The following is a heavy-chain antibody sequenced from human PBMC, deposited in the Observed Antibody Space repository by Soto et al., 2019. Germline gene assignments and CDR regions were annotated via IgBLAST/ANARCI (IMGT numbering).Heavy chain of an antibody. Sequence: QITLKESGPTLVKPTQTLTLTCTFSGFSLSTSGVGVGWIRQPPGKALEWLALIYWDDDKRYSPSLKSRLIISKDTSKNQVVLRMTNMDPVDTATYYCAHRLGSLGGDAFGIWGQGTMVTVSS. J-gene: IGHJ3*02. CDR3: AHRLGSLGGDAFGI. V-gene: IGHV2-5*02. D-gene: IGHD3-10*01. CDR1: GFSLSTSGVG. CDR2: IYWDDDK.